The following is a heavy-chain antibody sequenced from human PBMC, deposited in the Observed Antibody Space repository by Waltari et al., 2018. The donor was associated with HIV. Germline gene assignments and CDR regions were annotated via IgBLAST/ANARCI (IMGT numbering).Heavy chain of an antibody. Sequence: QVQLVQSGAEVKRAGASVRLSCKASGYTFSSHAVHWVRQAPGQRLEWMGWINAGKGDTKYSQKFQDRIIITRDTSATTAYMELSSLRFEDTAVYYCARGQGGSATYFFFYYMDVWGKGTTVSVS. J-gene: IGHJ6*03. CDR2: INAGKGDT. V-gene: IGHV1-3*01. D-gene: IGHD3-10*01. CDR1: GYTFSSHA. CDR3: ARGQGGSATYFFFYYMDV.